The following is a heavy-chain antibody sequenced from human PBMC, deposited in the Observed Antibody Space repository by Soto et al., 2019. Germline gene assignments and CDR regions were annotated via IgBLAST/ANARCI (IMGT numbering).Heavy chain of an antibody. J-gene: IGHJ3*02. CDR2: IIPILGTA. CDR1: GGTFSSYT. CDR3: ARSLYCSGGSCYSGTGAFDI. V-gene: IGHV1-69*08. D-gene: IGHD2-15*01. Sequence: SVKVSCKASGGTFSSYTISWVRQAPGQGLEWMGRIIPILGTANYAQKFQGRVTITADKSTSTAYMELSSLRSEDTAVYYCARSLYCSGGSCYSGTGAFDIWGQGTMVTVSS.